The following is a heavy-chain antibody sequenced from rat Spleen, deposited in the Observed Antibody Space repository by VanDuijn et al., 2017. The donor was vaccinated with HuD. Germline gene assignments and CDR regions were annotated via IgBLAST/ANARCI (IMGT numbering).Heavy chain of an antibody. V-gene: IGHV5-31*01. Sequence: EVQLVESGGGLVQPGRSLKLSCVASGFTFNNYWMTWIRQAPGKGLEWVATISYDGGSTYYRDSVKGRFTISRDNAKSSLYLQMDSLRSEDTATYYCTTWGDAWGQGASVTVSS. CDR3: TTWGDA. D-gene: IGHD1-7*01. CDR2: ISYDGGST. CDR1: GFTFNNYW. J-gene: IGHJ4*01.